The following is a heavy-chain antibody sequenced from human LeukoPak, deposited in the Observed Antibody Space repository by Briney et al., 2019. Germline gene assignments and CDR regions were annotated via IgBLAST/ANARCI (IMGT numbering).Heavy chain of an antibody. Sequence: SETLSLTCTVSGGSLSHHYWSWVRQSPGKGPEWIGYIYSSGSTDYNPSLKSRVTISLDTPKNQFSLNLSSVTAADTAVYYCTRAAVFFYGMDVWGQGITVTVSS. CDR2: IYSSGST. CDR3: TRAAVFFYGMDV. V-gene: IGHV4-59*11. J-gene: IGHJ6*02. D-gene: IGHD3-3*01. CDR1: GGSLSHHY.